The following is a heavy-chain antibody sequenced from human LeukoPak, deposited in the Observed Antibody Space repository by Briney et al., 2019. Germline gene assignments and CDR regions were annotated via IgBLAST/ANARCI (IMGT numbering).Heavy chain of an antibody. J-gene: IGHJ5*02. V-gene: IGHV4-39*07. Sequence: SETLSLTCTVSGGSISSSSYYWGWIRQPPGKGLEWIGSIYYSGSTYYNPSLKSRVTISVDTSKNQFSLKLSSVTAADTAVYYCACCYYGEGRFDPWGQGTLVTVSS. CDR1: GGSISSSSYY. CDR3: ACCYYGEGRFDP. D-gene: IGHD2-2*01. CDR2: IYYSGST.